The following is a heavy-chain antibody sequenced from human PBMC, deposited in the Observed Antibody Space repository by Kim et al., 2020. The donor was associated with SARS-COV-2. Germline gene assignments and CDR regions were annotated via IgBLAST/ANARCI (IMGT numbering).Heavy chain of an antibody. J-gene: IGHJ4*02. CDR3: VRGGGYGDYAAGVNY. V-gene: IGHV3-48*02. Sequence: GGSLRLSCAASGFTFSSYSMNWVRQAPGKGLEWVSYISSSSSTIYYADSVKGRFTISRDNAKNSLYLQMNSLRDEDTAVYYCVRGGGYGDYAAGVNYWGQGTPVSLSS. CDR2: ISSSSSTI. D-gene: IGHD4-17*01. CDR1: GFTFSSYS.